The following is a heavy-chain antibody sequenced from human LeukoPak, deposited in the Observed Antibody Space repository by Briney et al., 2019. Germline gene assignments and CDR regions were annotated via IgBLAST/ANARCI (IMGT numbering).Heavy chain of an antibody. CDR1: GYSFTEHY. V-gene: IGHV1-2*02. Sequence: ASVQVSCKASGYSFTEHYIYWVRQAPGQGLEWVGRINCNSGDANSARKFQGRVTMTRDTSISTAYMELSRLRSDDTAVYYCARWSSVGAPHYYYMDVWGKGTTVTVSS. D-gene: IGHD1-26*01. J-gene: IGHJ6*03. CDR3: ARWSSVGAPHYYYMDV. CDR2: INCNSGDA.